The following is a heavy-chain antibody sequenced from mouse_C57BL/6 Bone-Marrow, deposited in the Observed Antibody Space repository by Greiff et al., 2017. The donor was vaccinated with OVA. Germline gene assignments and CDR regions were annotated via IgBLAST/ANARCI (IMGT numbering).Heavy chain of an antibody. CDR2: IEPSDSYT. V-gene: IGHV1-50*01. Sequence: QVQLQQPGAELVKPGASVKLSCKASGYTFTSYWMQWVKQRPGQGLEWIGEIEPSDSYTKNNQKFKGKATLTVDTSTSKAYMHHSSLTSEDSAVYYCASNYYSSSPFAYWGQGTLVTVSA. D-gene: IGHD1-1*01. CDR1: GYTFTSYW. CDR3: ASNYYSSSPFAY. J-gene: IGHJ3*01.